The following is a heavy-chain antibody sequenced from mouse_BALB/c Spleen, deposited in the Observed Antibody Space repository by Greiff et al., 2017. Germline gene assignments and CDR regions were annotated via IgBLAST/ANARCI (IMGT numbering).Heavy chain of an antibody. CDR1: GYAFTNYL. V-gene: IGHV1-54*01. Sequence: VQLQQSGAELVRPGTSVKVSCKASGYAFTNYLIEWVKQRPGQGLEWIGVINPGSGGTNYNEKFKGKATLTADKSSSTAYMQLSSLTSDDSAVYFCARCITTVVAPYYWGQGTTLTVSS. CDR2: INPGSGGT. D-gene: IGHD1-1*01. CDR3: ARCITTVVAPYY. J-gene: IGHJ2*01.